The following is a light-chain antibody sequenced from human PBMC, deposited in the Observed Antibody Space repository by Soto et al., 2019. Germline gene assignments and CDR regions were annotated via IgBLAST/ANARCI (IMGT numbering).Light chain of an antibody. J-gene: IGLJ3*02. V-gene: IGLV1-40*01. Sequence: QSVLTQPPSVSGAPGQRVSISCTGSSSNIGAGYDVHWYQQLPGTAPKLLIYGNTNRPSGVPDRFSGSKFGTSASLAITGLQAEDEAEYYCQSFDSSLSGVFGGGTQLTVL. CDR2: GNT. CDR1: SSNIGAGYD. CDR3: QSFDSSLSGV.